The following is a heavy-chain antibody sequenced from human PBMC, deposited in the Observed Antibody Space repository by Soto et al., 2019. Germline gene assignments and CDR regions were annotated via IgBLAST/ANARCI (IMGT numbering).Heavy chain of an antibody. Sequence: QVQLVESGGGVVQPGRSLRLSCAASGFTFSSYAMHWVRQAPGKGLEWVAVISYDGSNRYYADSVKGRFTISRDNSKNTLYLQMNSLRAEDTAVYYCARERRPCSHGVCYPYDAFDIWGQGTMVTVSS. D-gene: IGHD2-8*01. CDR2: ISYDGSNR. CDR1: GFTFSSYA. CDR3: ARERRPCSHGVCYPYDAFDI. V-gene: IGHV3-30-3*01. J-gene: IGHJ3*02.